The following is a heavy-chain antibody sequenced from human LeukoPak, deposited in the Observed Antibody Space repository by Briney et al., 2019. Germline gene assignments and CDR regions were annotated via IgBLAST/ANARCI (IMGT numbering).Heavy chain of an antibody. Sequence: SETLSLTCAVYGGSFSGYYWNWIRQPAGKGLEWIGRVYTSGSTKYNPSLKSRVTMSVDTSKNQFSLKLTSVTAADTAVYYCARQTGSGLSILPGGQGTLVTVSS. CDR2: VYTSGST. CDR1: GGSFSGYY. V-gene: IGHV4-59*10. CDR3: ARQTGSGLSILP. D-gene: IGHD3/OR15-3a*01. J-gene: IGHJ4*02.